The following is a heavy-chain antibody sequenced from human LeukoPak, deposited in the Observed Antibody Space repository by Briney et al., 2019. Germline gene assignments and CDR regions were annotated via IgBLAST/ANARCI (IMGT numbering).Heavy chain of an antibody. Sequence: GGSLRLSCAASGFTFSSYAMTWVRQAPGKGLEWGSTISGSGDIIYYADSVKGRFTISRDNPKNTLYLQMNSLRAEDTAVYYCAKRSGSYPNYYYYMDVWGKGTTVTISS. CDR3: AKRSGSYPNYYYYMDV. D-gene: IGHD3-10*01. V-gene: IGHV3-23*01. J-gene: IGHJ6*03. CDR1: GFTFSSYA. CDR2: ISGSGDII.